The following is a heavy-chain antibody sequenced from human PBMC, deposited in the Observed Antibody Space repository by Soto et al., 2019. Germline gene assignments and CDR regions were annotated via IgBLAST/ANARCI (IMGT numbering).Heavy chain of an antibody. CDR1: GFTFSSYA. D-gene: IGHD2-2*01. V-gene: IGHV3-23*01. CDR2: ISGSGGST. CDR3: AKVPIVVVPAAIPNWFDP. Sequence: PGGSLRLSCAASGFTFSSYAMSWVRQAPGKGLEWVSAISGSGGSTYYADSVKGRFTISRDNSKNTLYLQMNSPRAEDTAVYYCAKVPIVVVPAAIPNWFDPWGQGTLVTVSS. J-gene: IGHJ5*02.